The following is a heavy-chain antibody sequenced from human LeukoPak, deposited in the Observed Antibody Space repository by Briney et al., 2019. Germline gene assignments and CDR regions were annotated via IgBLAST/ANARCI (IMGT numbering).Heavy chain of an antibody. D-gene: IGHD6-19*01. CDR3: AKGSSSWFNWFES. J-gene: IGHJ5*01. V-gene: IGHV3-23*01. Sequence: PGGSLRLSCAASGFTFSTYAMTWVRQGPGKGLEWVSSISGSGGGTDYADSVKGRFTISRDNSNNRRYLQMNSLRGEYTAVYDCAKGSSSWFNWFESWGQEPWSPSPQ. CDR2: ISGSGGGT. CDR1: GFTFSTYA.